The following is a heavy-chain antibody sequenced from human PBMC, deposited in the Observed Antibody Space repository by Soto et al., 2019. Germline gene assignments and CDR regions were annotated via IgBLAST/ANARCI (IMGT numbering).Heavy chain of an antibody. Sequence: SVKVSCKASGGTFSSYAISWVRQAPGQGLEWVGGIIPIFGTANYAQKFQGRVTITADKSTSTAYMELSSLRSEDTAMYYCARHSEDTVTPDFWGQGTLVTVSS. D-gene: IGHD4-17*01. J-gene: IGHJ4*02. CDR1: GGTFSSYA. CDR3: ARHSEDTVTPDF. CDR2: IIPIFGTA. V-gene: IGHV1-69*06.